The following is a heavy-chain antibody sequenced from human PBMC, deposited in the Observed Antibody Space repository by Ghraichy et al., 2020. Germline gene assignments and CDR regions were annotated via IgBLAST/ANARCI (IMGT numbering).Heavy chain of an antibody. V-gene: IGHV4-30-2*01. CDR1: GGSISSGGYS. Sequence: SETLTLTCAVSGGSISSGGYSWSWIRQPPGKGLEWIGYIYHSGTTDYNSSLSSRLTISVDRSKNQFSLKLTSVTAADTAVYYCARASYDDVWGSYRLGAFETWGQGTKVTVSP. CDR3: ARASYDDVWGSYRLGAFET. D-gene: IGHD3-16*02. J-gene: IGHJ3*02. CDR2: IYHSGTT.